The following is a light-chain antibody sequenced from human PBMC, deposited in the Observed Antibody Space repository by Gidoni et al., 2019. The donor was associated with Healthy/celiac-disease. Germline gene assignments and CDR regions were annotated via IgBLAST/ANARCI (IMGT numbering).Light chain of an antibody. Sequence: QSALTQLASWAGSPVASINISCTGTSSDVGGYNYVSWYQQHPGKAPKLMIYEVSNRPSGVSNRFSGSKSGNTASLTISGLQAEDEADYYCSSYTSSSTYVFGAGTKVTVL. J-gene: IGLJ1*01. V-gene: IGLV2-14*01. CDR3: SSYTSSSTYV. CDR1: SSDVGGYNY. CDR2: EVS.